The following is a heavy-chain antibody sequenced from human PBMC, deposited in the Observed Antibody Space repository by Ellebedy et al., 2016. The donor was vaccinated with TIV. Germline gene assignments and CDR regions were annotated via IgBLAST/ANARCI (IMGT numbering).Heavy chain of an antibody. CDR3: ARLRYFGSGSYSDY. CDR1: GFSFSDHA. CDR2: ILGGGDET. Sequence: PGGSLRLSCVASGFSFSDHAMSWVRQAPGKGLEWVSGILGGGDETYYAKSVKGRFTISRDNSKNTLYLQMNSLRAGDTAIYYCARLRYFGSGSYSDYWGQGTLVTVSS. J-gene: IGHJ4*02. D-gene: IGHD3-10*01. V-gene: IGHV3-23*01.